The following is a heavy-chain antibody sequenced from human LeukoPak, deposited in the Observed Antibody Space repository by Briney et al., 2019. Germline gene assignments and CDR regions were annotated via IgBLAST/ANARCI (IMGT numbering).Heavy chain of an antibody. Sequence: GGSLRLSCAASGFTFSSYSMNRVRQAPGKGLEWVSYISSSSSTIYYADSVKGRFTISRDNAKNSPYLQMNSLRAEDTAVYYCARRDDYVWGSYPNYFDYWGQGTLVTVSS. D-gene: IGHD3-16*02. CDR3: ARRDDYVWGSYPNYFDY. CDR2: ISSSSSTI. V-gene: IGHV3-48*01. CDR1: GFTFSSYS. J-gene: IGHJ4*02.